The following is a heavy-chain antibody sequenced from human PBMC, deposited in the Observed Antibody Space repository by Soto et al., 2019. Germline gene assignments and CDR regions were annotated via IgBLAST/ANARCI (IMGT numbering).Heavy chain of an antibody. CDR2: ITNDGNNE. CDR1: GFVFSDYG. Sequence: KLVESGGGAVQPGRSLRLSCAASGFVFSDYGMHWVRQAPGKGLEWVALITNDGNNEFYKESVKGRFSISRGRSTNTVDLLMNSLRPEDTGVYYCAKEGPGGGRHFYYGMDVWGQGTTVTVSS. D-gene: IGHD1-26*01. CDR3: AKEGPGGGRHFYYGMDV. J-gene: IGHJ6*02. V-gene: IGHV3-30*18.